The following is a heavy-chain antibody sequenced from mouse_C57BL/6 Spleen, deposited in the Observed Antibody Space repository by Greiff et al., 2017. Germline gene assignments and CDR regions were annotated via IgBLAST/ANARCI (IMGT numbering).Heavy chain of an antibody. CDR3: ARRGYDYASYAMDY. V-gene: IGHV1-42*01. CDR2: INPSTGGT. Sequence: VQLQQSGPELVKPGASVKISCKASGYSFTGYYMNWVKQSPEKSLEWIGEINPSTGGTTYNQKFKAKATLTVDKSSNTAYMQLKSLTSEDSAVYYGARRGYDYASYAMDYWGQGTSVTVSS. J-gene: IGHJ4*01. CDR1: GYSFTGYY. D-gene: IGHD2-4*01.